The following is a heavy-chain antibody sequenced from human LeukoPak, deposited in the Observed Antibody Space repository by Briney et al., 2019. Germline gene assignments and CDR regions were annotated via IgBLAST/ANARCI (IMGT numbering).Heavy chain of an antibody. Sequence: GGSLRLSCAASGFTFSSYEMNWVRQAPGKGLEWVSFINSRGSTIYYVDSVKGRFTISRDNAKNSLYLQMNSLRAEDTAVYYCARVRVSSGYEGDLDAFDIWGQGTMVTVSS. J-gene: IGHJ3*02. D-gene: IGHD3-22*01. CDR3: ARVRVSSGYEGDLDAFDI. V-gene: IGHV3-48*03. CDR1: GFTFSSYE. CDR2: INSRGSTI.